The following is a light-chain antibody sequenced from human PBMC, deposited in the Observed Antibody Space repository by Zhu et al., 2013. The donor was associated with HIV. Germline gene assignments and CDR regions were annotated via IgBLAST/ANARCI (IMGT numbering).Light chain of an antibody. Sequence: EVVLTQSPVTLSVSPGERATLSCRTSQSVDTNLAWYQQKPGQSPRLLIFGASTRATGIPARFGGSGYGTEFTLTITSLQSEDFALYYCQHYHNWPPWTFGQGTKVEI. J-gene: IGKJ1*01. CDR3: QHYHNWPPWT. CDR2: GAS. V-gene: IGKV3-15*01. CDR1: QSVDTN.